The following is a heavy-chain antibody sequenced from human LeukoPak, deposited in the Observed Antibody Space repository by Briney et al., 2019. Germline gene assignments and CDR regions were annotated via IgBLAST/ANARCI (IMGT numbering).Heavy chain of an antibody. CDR2: IYHSGST. D-gene: IGHD1-1*01. Sequence: SETLSLTCAVSGGSISSSNWWGWVRQPPGKGLERIGKIYHSGSTNYNPSLKSRVTVSVDKSKNQFSLNLTSVTAADTAVYYCARMTSNNWADFWGLGTLATVSS. J-gene: IGHJ4*02. V-gene: IGHV4-4*02. CDR1: GGSISSSNW. CDR3: ARMTSNNWADF.